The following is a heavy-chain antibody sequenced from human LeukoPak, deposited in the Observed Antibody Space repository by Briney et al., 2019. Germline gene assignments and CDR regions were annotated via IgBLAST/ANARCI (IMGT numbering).Heavy chain of an antibody. D-gene: IGHD5-18*01. Sequence: GGSLRLSCAASGFTFSSYWMSWVRQAPGKGLEWVAVISYDGSNKYYADSVKGRFTISRDSPKNTLYLQMNSLRAEDTAVYYCAKDQGAYSYDRDWGQGTLVTVSS. CDR2: ISYDGSNK. CDR1: GFTFSSYW. J-gene: IGHJ4*02. CDR3: AKDQGAYSYDRD. V-gene: IGHV3-30*18.